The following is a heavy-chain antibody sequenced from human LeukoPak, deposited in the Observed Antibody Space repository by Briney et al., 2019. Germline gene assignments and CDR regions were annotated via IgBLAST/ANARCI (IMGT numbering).Heavy chain of an antibody. CDR3: ARDQGATTELDY. D-gene: IGHD1-26*01. V-gene: IGHV1-46*01. Sequence: GASVKVSCKASGYTFTSYYMHWVRQAPGQGLEWMGIINPSGGGTSYAQKFQGRVTMTRDTSTSTVYMELSSLRSEDTAVYYCARDQGATTELDYWGQGTLVTVSS. CDR1: GYTFTSYY. J-gene: IGHJ4*02. CDR2: INPSGGGT.